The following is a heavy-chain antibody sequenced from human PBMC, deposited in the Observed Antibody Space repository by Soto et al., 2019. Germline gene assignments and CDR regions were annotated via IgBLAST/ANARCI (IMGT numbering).Heavy chain of an antibody. Sequence: PGGSLRLSCAATGFTFTTYAMNWVRQAPGKGLEWVSSISTSNTYIYYADSVKGRFTISRDNAKNSLYLQMSSLGAEDTAVYYCARGGWRYCSSGGCPNWFDPWGQGTLVTVSS. J-gene: IGHJ5*02. D-gene: IGHD2-15*01. CDR3: ARGGWRYCSSGGCPNWFDP. V-gene: IGHV3-21*01. CDR2: ISTSNTYI. CDR1: GFTFTTYA.